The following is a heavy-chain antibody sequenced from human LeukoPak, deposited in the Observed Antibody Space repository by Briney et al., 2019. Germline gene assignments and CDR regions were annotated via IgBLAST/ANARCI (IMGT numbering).Heavy chain of an antibody. V-gene: IGHV4-34*01. D-gene: IGHD3-22*01. Sequence: SGTLSLTCAVYGGSFSGYYWSWIRQPPGKGLEWIGEINHSGSTNYNPSLKSRVTISVDTSKNQFSLKLSSVTAADTAVYYCATTPAYYDSSGYLYWGQGTLVTVSS. CDR2: INHSGST. J-gene: IGHJ4*02. CDR3: ATTPAYYDSSGYLY. CDR1: GGSFSGYY.